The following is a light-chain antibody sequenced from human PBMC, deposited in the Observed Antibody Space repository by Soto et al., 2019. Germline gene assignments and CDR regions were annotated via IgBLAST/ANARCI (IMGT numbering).Light chain of an antibody. CDR2: AAS. CDR1: QSVSSSY. CDR3: QQYGSSPLT. V-gene: IGKV3-20*01. Sequence: EIVLTQSPGTLSFSPGERGTLSCRASQSVSSSYLAWYQQKPGQAPRLLIYAASSRATGTPDRFSGSGFGTQFTLTISRLEPEDFAVYYCQQYGSSPLTFGGGTKVDI. J-gene: IGKJ4*01.